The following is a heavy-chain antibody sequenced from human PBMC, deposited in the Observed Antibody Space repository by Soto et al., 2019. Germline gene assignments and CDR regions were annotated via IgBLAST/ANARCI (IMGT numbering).Heavy chain of an antibody. CDR1: GFTFSSYA. Sequence: QVQLVESGGGVVQPGRSLRLSCAASGFTFSSYAMHWVRQAPGKGLEWVAVISYDGSNKYYADSVKGRFTTSRDNSKNTLYLQMHSLRAEDTAVYYCARDIPTRGGGDYWGQGTLVTVSS. V-gene: IGHV3-30-3*01. CDR2: ISYDGSNK. D-gene: IGHD1-1*01. CDR3: ARDIPTRGGGDY. J-gene: IGHJ4*02.